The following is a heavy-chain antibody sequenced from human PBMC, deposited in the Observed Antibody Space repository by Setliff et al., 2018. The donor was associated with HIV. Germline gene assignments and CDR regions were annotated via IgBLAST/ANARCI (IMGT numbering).Heavy chain of an antibody. D-gene: IGHD6-13*01. CDR2: INPNSGGT. J-gene: IGHJ4*02. Sequence: ASVKVSCKTSGYAFTGYYMHWVRQAPGQGLEWMGWINPNSGGTNYAQKFQGWVTMTRDTSISTAYMELSRLRSDDTAVYYCARAFAAAGTPFDYWGQGTLVTVSS. CDR1: GYAFTGYY. V-gene: IGHV1-2*04. CDR3: ARAFAAAGTPFDY.